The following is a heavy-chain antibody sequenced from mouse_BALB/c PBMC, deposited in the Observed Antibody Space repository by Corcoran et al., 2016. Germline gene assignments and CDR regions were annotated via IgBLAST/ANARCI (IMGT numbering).Heavy chain of an antibody. CDR2: INTYTGEP. V-gene: IGHV9-3-1*01. J-gene: IGHJ1*01. Sequence: QIQLVQSGPELKKPGETVKISCKASGYTFTNYGMNWVKQAPGKGLKWRGWINTYTGEPTYADDFKGRFAFSLETSASTAYLQINNLKNEDTATYFCARGYYGSSLRYWYFDVWGAGTTVTVSS. CDR1: GYTFTNYG. CDR3: ARGYYGSSLRYWYFDV. D-gene: IGHD1-1*01.